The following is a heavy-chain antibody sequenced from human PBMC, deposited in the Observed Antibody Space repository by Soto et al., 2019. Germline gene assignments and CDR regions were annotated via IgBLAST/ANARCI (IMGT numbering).Heavy chain of an antibody. CDR2: IYYSGST. D-gene: IGHD2-15*01. J-gene: IGHJ4*02. Sequence: SETLSLTCTVSGGSISSGGYYWSWIRQHPGKGLEWIGYIYYSGSTYYSPSLKSRVTISVDTSKNQFSLKLSSVTAADTAVYYCARELDCSGGSCLGSDYWGQGTLVTVSS. CDR1: GGSISSGGYY. V-gene: IGHV4-31*03. CDR3: ARELDCSGGSCLGSDY.